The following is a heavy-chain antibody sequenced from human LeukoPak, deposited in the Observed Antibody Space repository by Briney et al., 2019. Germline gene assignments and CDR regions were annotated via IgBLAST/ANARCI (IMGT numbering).Heavy chain of an antibody. CDR1: GFTFSTYS. CDR3: ARASGDTVDTTTMGSY. D-gene: IGHD5-18*01. CDR2: ISSSSAYI. J-gene: IGHJ4*02. Sequence: PGGSLRLSCAASGFTFSTYSMNWVRQAPGKGLEWVSSISSSSAYIYYADSVKGRFTISRDNAKNSLYLQMNSLRAEDTAVYYWARASGDTVDTTTMGSYWGQGTLVTVSS. V-gene: IGHV3-21*01.